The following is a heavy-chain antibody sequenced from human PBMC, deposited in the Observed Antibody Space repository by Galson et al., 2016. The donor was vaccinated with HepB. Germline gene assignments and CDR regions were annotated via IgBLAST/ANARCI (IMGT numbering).Heavy chain of an antibody. V-gene: IGHV2-5*02. CDR1: GFSLSPSEVA. Sequence: PALVKPTQTLTLTCTFSGFSLSPSEVAVGWIRQPPGKALEWLALIYWDDDKRYNASLKSRLTVNKDTSKNQVVLKMTNVDPVDTGTYYCAHSLSTVGGFDPWGQGTLVTVSS. CDR3: AHSLSTVGGFDP. J-gene: IGHJ5*02. D-gene: IGHD1-26*01. CDR2: IYWDDDK.